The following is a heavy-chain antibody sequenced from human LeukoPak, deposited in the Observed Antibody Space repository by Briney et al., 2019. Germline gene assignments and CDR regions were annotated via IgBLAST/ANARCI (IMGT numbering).Heavy chain of an antibody. J-gene: IGHJ4*02. CDR1: GGSFSGYY. V-gene: IGHV4-34*01. D-gene: IGHD1-7*01. CDR3: ARGSVLELRLFYY. CDR2: TNHSGST. Sequence: SETLSLTCAVYGGSFSGYYWSWIRQPPGKGLEWIGETNHSGSTNYNPSLKSRVTISVDTSKNQFSLKLSSVTAADTAVYYCARGSVLELRLFYYWGQGTLVTVSS.